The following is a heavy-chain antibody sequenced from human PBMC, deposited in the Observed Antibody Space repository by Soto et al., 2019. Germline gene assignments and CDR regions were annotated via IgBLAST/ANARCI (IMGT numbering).Heavy chain of an antibody. D-gene: IGHD3-3*01. CDR2: MNPNSGNT. J-gene: IGHJ6*03. Sequence: GASVKVSCKASGYTFTSYDINWVRQATGQGLEWMGWMNPNSGNTGYAQKFQGRVTMTRNTSISTAYMALSSLRSEDTAVYYCARRTIFGYVDRGYYYMDVWGKGTTVTVSS. CDR3: ARRTIFGYVDRGYYYMDV. CDR1: GYTFTSYD. V-gene: IGHV1-8*01.